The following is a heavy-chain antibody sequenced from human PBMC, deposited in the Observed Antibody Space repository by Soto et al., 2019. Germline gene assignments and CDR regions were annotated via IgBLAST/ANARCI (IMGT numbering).Heavy chain of an antibody. CDR1: GYTFTTYY. J-gene: IGHJ6*02. CDR3: ARETVVFWVGKTLYWACGMDV. D-gene: IGHD2-8*02. V-gene: IGHV1-46*01. Sequence: QVQLVQSGPEVKKPGASVKLSCKASGYTFTTYYVHWVRQAPGQGLEWMGIINPSDGSTNYAQKFQGRVTMTRDTSTGTVFMDLSSLRSEDTAVYYCARETVVFWVGKTLYWACGMDVWGRGTTVTVSS. CDR2: INPSDGST.